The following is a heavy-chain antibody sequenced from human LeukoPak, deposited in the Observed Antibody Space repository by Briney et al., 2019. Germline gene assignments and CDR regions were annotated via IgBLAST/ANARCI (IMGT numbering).Heavy chain of an antibody. CDR2: ISSSSSYI. CDR3: ARVGQSGLVDWFGP. CDR1: GFTFSIYS. V-gene: IGHV3-21*01. J-gene: IGHJ5*02. D-gene: IGHD3/OR15-3a*01. Sequence: PGGSLRLSCAASGFTFSIYSMNWVRQAPGKGLEWVSSISSSSSYIYYADSVKGRFTISRDNAKNSLYLQMNSLRAEDTAVYCCARVGQSGLVDWFGPWGQGTLVTVSS.